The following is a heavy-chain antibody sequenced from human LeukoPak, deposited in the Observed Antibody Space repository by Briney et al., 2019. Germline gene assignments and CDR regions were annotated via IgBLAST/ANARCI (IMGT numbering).Heavy chain of an antibody. Sequence: GGSLRLSRAASGFTSTSYAMHWVRQAPGKGLEWVAVISYDGSNKYYADSVKGRFTISRDNSKNTLYLQMNSLRAEDTAVYYCARALGGFGEHYFDYWGQGTLVTVSS. D-gene: IGHD3-10*01. CDR1: GFTSTSYA. J-gene: IGHJ4*02. CDR3: ARALGGFGEHYFDY. V-gene: IGHV3-30-3*01. CDR2: ISYDGSNK.